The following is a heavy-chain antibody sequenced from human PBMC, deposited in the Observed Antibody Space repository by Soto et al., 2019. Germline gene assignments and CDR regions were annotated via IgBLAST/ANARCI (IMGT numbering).Heavy chain of an antibody. V-gene: IGHV3-23*01. CDR1: GFTFSSYA. J-gene: IGHJ6*02. CDR3: AKEVVPAATFSYYYGMDV. Sequence: PGGSLRLSCAASGFTFSSYAMSWVRQAPGKGLEWVSAISGSGGSTYYADSVKGRFTISRDNSKNTRYLQMNSLRAEDTAVYYCAKEVVPAATFSYYYGMDVWGQGTTVTVSS. CDR2: ISGSGGST. D-gene: IGHD2-2*01.